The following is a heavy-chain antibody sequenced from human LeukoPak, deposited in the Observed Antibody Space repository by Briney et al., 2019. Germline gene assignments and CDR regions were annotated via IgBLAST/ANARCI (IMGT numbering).Heavy chain of an antibody. Sequence: SETLSLTCTVSGGSISSGGYYWSWIRQHPGKGLEWIGYIYYSGSTYYNPSLKSRVTISVDTSKNQFSLKLSSVTAADTAVYYCARVGRPDAFDIWGQGTMVTVSS. CDR1: GGSISSGGYY. CDR3: ARVGRPDAFDI. V-gene: IGHV4-31*03. CDR2: IYYSGST. J-gene: IGHJ3*02. D-gene: IGHD3/OR15-3a*01.